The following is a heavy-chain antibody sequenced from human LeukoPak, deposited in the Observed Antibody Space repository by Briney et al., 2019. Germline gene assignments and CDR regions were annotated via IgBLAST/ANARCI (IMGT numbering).Heavy chain of an antibody. Sequence: PLETLSLTCTVSGGSISSSSYYWGWIRQPPGKGLEWIGSIYYSGSTYYNPSLKSRVTISVDTSKNQFSLKLSSVTAADTAVYYCARHPYKQQPGYFDYWGQGTLVTVSS. D-gene: IGHD6-13*01. CDR1: GGSISSSSYY. CDR3: ARHPYKQQPGYFDY. V-gene: IGHV4-39*01. CDR2: IYYSGST. J-gene: IGHJ4*02.